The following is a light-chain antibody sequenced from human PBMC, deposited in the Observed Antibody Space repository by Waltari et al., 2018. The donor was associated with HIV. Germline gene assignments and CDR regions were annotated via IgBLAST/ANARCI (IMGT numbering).Light chain of an antibody. CDR3: QQYDNWPWT. V-gene: IGKV3-15*01. CDR2: GAS. Sequence: EIVMTQSPATLSVSPGERASLSCRASQGVDNDLAWFQQKPGQPPRLLIFGASTRATGIPARFSGSGSGTEFTLTISSLQSEDFAVYYCQQYDNWPWTFGQGTKVEIK. CDR1: QGVDND. J-gene: IGKJ1*01.